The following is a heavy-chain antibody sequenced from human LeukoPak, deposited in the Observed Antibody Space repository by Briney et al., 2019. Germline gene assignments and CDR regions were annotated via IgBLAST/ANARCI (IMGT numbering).Heavy chain of an antibody. CDR3: AKAPVGAILLSAFDI. V-gene: IGHV3-53*01. J-gene: IGHJ3*02. D-gene: IGHD1-26*01. Sequence: GGSLRLSCAASGFTFSSNYMSWVRQAPGKGLEWVSVIYSGGSTYYADSVKGRFTISRDNSKNTLYLRMDSLRAEDTAIYYCAKAPVGAILLSAFDIWGQGTMVTVSS. CDR2: IYSGGST. CDR1: GFTFSSNY.